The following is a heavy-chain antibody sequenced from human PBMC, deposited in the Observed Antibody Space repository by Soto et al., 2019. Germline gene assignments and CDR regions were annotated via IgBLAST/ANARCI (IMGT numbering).Heavy chain of an antibody. J-gene: IGHJ3*02. CDR3: ARVLRVWFGEDAFDI. CDR1: GFTFSSYA. V-gene: IGHV3-30-3*01. D-gene: IGHD3-10*01. CDR2: ISYDGSNK. Sequence: PGGSLRLSCAASGFTFSSYAMHWVRQARGKGLEWVAVISYDGSNKYYADSVKGRFTISRDNSKNTLYLQMNSLRAEDTAVYYCARVLRVWFGEDAFDIWGQGTMVTVSS.